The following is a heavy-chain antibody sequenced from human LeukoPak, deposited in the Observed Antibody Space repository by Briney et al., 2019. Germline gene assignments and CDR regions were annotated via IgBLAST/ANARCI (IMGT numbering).Heavy chain of an antibody. V-gene: IGHV4-59*01. D-gene: IGHD3-10*01. J-gene: IGHJ4*02. CDR1: GGPLSTYT. CDR3: ARDTSVGSGMQY. Sequence: SETLTLTCSVSGGPLSTYTWSWVRQSPGKGLEWIGYIYHGGTTNYSPSLKSRATISAHTARNQFSLRLRSVTAADTAIYYCARDTSVGSGMQYWGQGTLVSVSS. CDR2: IYHGGTT.